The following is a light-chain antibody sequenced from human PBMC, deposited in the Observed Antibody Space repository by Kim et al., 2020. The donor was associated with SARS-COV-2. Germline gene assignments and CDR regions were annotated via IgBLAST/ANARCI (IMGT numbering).Light chain of an antibody. V-gene: IGKV3-20*01. CDR1: QSGCSHC. J-gene: IGKJ2*01. Sequence: GRGAKISCRTRQSGCSHCLDWYQQKPGQAPRLLIECVSNRATGIPDRFSGSGAGTDFTLTISRLEPEDFAVYYWKQYGIAPPYTFGQGTKLEI. CDR3: KQYGIAPPYT. CDR2: CVS.